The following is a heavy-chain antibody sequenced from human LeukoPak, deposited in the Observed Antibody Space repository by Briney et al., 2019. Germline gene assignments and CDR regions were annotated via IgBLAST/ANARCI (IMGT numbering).Heavy chain of an antibody. J-gene: IGHJ4*02. CDR2: IYYSGST. CDR3: ARDLGYSYGIDY. CDR1: GGSISSGDYY. D-gene: IGHD5-18*01. Sequence: SETLSLTCTVSGGSISSGDYYWSWIRQPPGKGLEWIGYIYYSGSTYYNPSLKSRVTISVDTSKNQFSLKLSSVTAADTAVYYCARDLGYSYGIDYWGQGTLVTVSS. V-gene: IGHV4-30-4*01.